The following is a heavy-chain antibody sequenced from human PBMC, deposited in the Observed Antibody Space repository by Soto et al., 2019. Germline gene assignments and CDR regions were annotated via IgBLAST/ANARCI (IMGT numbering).Heavy chain of an antibody. CDR2: INPNSGGT. J-gene: IGHJ6*02. D-gene: IGHD2-15*01. CDR1: GYTFTGYY. Sequence: GASVKVSCKASGYTFTGYYMHWVRQAPGQGLEGMGWINPNSGGTNYAQKFQGWVTMTRDTSISTAYMELSRLRSDDTAVYYCARTYGGRDYYGMDVWGQGTTVTVSS. V-gene: IGHV1-2*04. CDR3: ARTYGGRDYYGMDV.